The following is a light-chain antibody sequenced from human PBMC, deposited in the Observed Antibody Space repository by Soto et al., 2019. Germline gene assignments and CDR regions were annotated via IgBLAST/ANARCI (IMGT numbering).Light chain of an antibody. V-gene: IGKV1-33*01. CDR1: QDISNY. Sequence: DIQMTQSPSSLSASVGDRVTITCQASQDISNYLNWYQQKPGKAPKLLIYDASNLETGVPSRFSRSGSRTESTFTISSLHPEDIATYYCQQYDNLPPFTFGPGTKVDIK. CDR3: QQYDNLPPFT. J-gene: IGKJ3*01. CDR2: DAS.